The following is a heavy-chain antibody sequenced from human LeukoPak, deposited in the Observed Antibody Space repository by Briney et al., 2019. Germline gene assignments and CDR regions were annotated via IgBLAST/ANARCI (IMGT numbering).Heavy chain of an antibody. D-gene: IGHD3-22*01. CDR2: ISSSGSTI. V-gene: IGHV3-48*03. J-gene: IGHJ6*03. Sequence: PGGSLRLSCAASGFTFSSYEMNWVRQAPGKGLEWVSYISSSGSTIYYADSVKGRFTISRDNAKNSLYLQMNSLRAEDTAVYYCARVETYYYDSSDYYYMDVWGKGTTVTISS. CDR3: ARVETYYYDSSDYYYMDV. CDR1: GFTFSSYE.